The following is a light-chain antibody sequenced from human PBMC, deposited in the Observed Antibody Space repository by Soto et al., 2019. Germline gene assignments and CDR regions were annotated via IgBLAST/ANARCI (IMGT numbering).Light chain of an antibody. V-gene: IGKV3-20*01. J-gene: IGKJ2*01. CDR1: QSVSSTY. CDR2: GAY. CDR3: QQYDRSPFMYA. Sequence: EIVLTQSPGTLSLSPGERATLSCRASQSVSSTYVAWYQQKPGQAPRLLIYGAYNRATGIPDRFSGSGSGTDFTLTITRLEPEDCAVYYCQQYDRSPFMYAFGQGTKLEI.